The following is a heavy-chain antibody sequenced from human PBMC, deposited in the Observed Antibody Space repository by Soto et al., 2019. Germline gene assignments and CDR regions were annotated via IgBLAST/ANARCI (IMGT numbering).Heavy chain of an antibody. D-gene: IGHD3-16*01. J-gene: IGHJ4*02. CDR2: ISGSGGST. Sequence: EVQLLESGGGLVQPGGSLRLSCAASGFTFSSFDMSWVRQAPGKGLEWVSGISGSGGSTYYADSVKGRFTISRDNSKNTAYLQMKSLRVEDTAVYYCAKGYGGAYYASVSDYWGQGTLLTVSS. CDR3: AKGYGGAYYASVSDY. CDR1: GFTFSSFD. V-gene: IGHV3-23*01.